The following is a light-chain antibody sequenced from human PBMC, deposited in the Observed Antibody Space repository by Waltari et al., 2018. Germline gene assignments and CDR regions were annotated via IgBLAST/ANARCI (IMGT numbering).Light chain of an antibody. V-gene: IGLV2-14*03. J-gene: IGLJ2*01. CDR1: DVGGYNY. Sequence: DVGGYNYVSWYQQHPGKAPKLMIYDVSNRPSGVSNRFSGSKSGNTASLTISGRQAEDEADYYCSSYTSSSTRVFGGGTKLTVL. CDR3: SSYTSSSTRV. CDR2: DVS.